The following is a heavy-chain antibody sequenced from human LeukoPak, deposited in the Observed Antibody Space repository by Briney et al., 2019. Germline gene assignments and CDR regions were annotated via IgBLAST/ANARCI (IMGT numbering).Heavy chain of an antibody. D-gene: IGHD1-26*01. CDR3: ARGGRLGSYYYGMDV. CDR1: GGSISSSNW. Sequence: PSETLSLTCAVSGGSISSSNWWSWVRQPPGKGLDWIGEIYHSGSTNYNPSLKSRVTISVDKSKNQFSLKLSSVTAADTAVYYCARGGRLGSYYYGMDVWGQGTTVTVSS. J-gene: IGHJ6*02. CDR2: IYHSGST. V-gene: IGHV4-4*02.